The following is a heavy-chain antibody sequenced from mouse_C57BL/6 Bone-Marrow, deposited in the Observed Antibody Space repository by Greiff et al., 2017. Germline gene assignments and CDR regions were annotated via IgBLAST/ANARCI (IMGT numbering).Heavy chain of an antibody. CDR3: TREDNGSSYNY. J-gene: IGHJ2*01. D-gene: IGHD1-1*01. Sequence: EVKLEESGAGLVKPGGSLKFSCAASGFTFSSYAMSWVRQTPEKRLEWVAYISSGGDYIYYADTVKGRFTISRDNATNTMYLKMRSRKSEDTDMYDYTREDNGSSYNYWGQGTTLTVSS. V-gene: IGHV5-9-1*02. CDR1: GFTFSSYA. CDR2: ISSGGDYI.